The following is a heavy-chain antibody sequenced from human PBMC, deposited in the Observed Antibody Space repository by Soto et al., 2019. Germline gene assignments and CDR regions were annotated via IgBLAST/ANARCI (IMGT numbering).Heavy chain of an antibody. Sequence: SETLSLTCTVSGGSISSYHWSWIRQPPGKGLEWIGYIYYSGSTNYNPSLKSRVTISVDTSKNQFSLKLSSVTAADTAVYYCARGSQRYSSSWRAEYFQHWGQGTLVTVSS. D-gene: IGHD6-13*01. CDR2: IYYSGST. CDR1: GGSISSYH. CDR3: ARGSQRYSSSWRAEYFQH. J-gene: IGHJ1*01. V-gene: IGHV4-59*01.